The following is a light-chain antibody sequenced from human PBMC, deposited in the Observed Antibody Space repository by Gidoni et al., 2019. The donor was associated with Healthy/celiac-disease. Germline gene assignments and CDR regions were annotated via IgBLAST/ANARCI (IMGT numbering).Light chain of an antibody. CDR3: QQRSNWLSIT. J-gene: IGKJ5*01. V-gene: IGKV3-11*01. Sequence: EIVLTQSPATLSLSPGERATLSCRASQSVSSYLAWYQQKPGQAPRLLIYDASNRATGIPARFSVSGSGTDFTLTISSLEPEDFAVYYCQQRSNWLSITFGQGTRLEIK. CDR2: DAS. CDR1: QSVSSY.